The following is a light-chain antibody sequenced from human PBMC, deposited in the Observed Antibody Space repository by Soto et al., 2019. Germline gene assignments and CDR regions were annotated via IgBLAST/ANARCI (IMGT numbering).Light chain of an antibody. Sequence: QSVLTQPASVSGSPGQSITISCTGTSSDVGGHNYVSWYQQYPGKAPKLMIYEVSNRPSGVSNRFSGSKSGNTASLTISGLQAEDEADYYCSSYSSSSTWVFGGGTKLTVL. V-gene: IGLV2-14*01. CDR1: SSDVGGHNY. CDR3: SSYSSSSTWV. CDR2: EVS. J-gene: IGLJ3*02.